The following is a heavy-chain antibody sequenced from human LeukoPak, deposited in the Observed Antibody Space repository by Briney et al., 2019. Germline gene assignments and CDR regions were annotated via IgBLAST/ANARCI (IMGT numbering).Heavy chain of an antibody. Sequence: SETLSLTCTVSGYSISSGYYWSWIRQPPGKGLEWIGYIYYSGSTNYNPSLKSRVTISVDTSKNQFSLKLSSVTAADTAVYYCAREALQSLDYWGQGTLVTVSS. CDR2: IYYSGST. D-gene: IGHD5-24*01. CDR1: GYSISSGYY. V-gene: IGHV4-61*01. CDR3: AREALQSLDY. J-gene: IGHJ4*02.